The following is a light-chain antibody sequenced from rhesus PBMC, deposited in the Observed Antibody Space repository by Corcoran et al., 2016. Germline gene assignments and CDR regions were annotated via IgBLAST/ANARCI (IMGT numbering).Light chain of an antibody. J-gene: IGLJ1*01. CDR2: EVS. V-gene: IGLV2-13*02. CDR3: SSYASSSAYI. CDR1: SSDIGGYNR. Sequence: QAALTQSPSVFGSPGQSVTISCTGTSSDIGGYNRVSWYQQHPGKAPKLMIYEVSKRPSGVSDRFSGSKSGNTASLTISGLQAEDEADYYCSSYASSSAYIFGAGTRLTVL.